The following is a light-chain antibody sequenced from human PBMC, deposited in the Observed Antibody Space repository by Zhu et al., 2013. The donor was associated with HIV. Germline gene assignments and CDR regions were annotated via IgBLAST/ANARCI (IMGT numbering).Light chain of an antibody. V-gene: IGLV1-40*01. Sequence: QSVLTQPPSVSGAPGQRVTISCTGSNSNIGAGYDVQWYQQLPGTAPKLLINGNIYRPSGVPDRFSGSKSGTSASLAISGLRSEDEADYYCATWDDTLSSPVFGGGTKLTVL. J-gene: IGLJ3*02. CDR2: GNI. CDR3: ATWDDTLSSPV. CDR1: NSNIGAGYD.